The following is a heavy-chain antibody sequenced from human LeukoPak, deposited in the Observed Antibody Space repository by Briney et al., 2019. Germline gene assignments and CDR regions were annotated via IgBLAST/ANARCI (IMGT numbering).Heavy chain of an antibody. CDR2: ISSSSSYI. CDR1: GFTFSDFA. V-gene: IGHV3-21*01. Sequence: GGSLRLSCVVSGFTFSDFAMSWVRQAPGKGLEWVSSISSSSSYIYYADSVKGRFTISRDNAKNSLYLQMNSLRAEDTAVYYCARDLGAAAGFDYWGQGTLVTVSS. J-gene: IGHJ4*02. CDR3: ARDLGAAAGFDY. D-gene: IGHD6-13*01.